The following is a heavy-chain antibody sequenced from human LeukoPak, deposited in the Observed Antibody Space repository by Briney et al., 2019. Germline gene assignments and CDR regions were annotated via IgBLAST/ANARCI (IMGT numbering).Heavy chain of an antibody. J-gene: IGHJ5*02. V-gene: IGHV1-8*03. CDR1: GYTFTGYD. CDR3: TRSAYCSSTSCYKDWYIPQNWFDP. D-gene: IGHD2-2*02. CDR2: MNPNSGNT. Sequence: ASVKVSCKASGYTFTGYDINWVRQATGQGLEWMGWMNPNSGNTGYAQKFQGRVTITRNTSISTAYMELSSLRSEDTAVYYCTRSAYCSSTSCYKDWYIPQNWFDPWGQGTLVTVSS.